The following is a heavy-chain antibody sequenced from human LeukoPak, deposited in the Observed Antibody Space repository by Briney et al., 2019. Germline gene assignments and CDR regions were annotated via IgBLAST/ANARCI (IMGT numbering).Heavy chain of an antibody. CDR3: VRDNRWNYADY. V-gene: IGHV3-74*01. CDR1: GFTASTVY. J-gene: IGHJ4*02. Sequence: GGSLRPSCAASGFTASTVYMNWVRQAPRQGLEWVSRIDTDGSNTIYADTVKGRFTISRDNARSTLYLQMDILRAEDTALYYCVRDNRWNYADYWGKGTLVTVSS. D-gene: IGHD1-7*01. CDR2: IDTDGSNT.